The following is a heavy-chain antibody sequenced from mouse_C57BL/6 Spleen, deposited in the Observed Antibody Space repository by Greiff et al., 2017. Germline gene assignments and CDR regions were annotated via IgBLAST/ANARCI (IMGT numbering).Heavy chain of an antibody. J-gene: IGHJ2*01. CDR1: GYSITSGYD. CDR2: ISYSGST. V-gene: IGHV3-1*01. CDR3: ARGDGYLFDY. D-gene: IGHD2-3*01. Sequence: EVMLVESGPGMVKPSQSLSLTCTVTGYSITSGYDWHWIRHFPGNKLEWMGYISYSGSTNYNPSLKSRISITHDTSKNHFFLKLNSVTTEDTATYYCARGDGYLFDYWGQGTTLTVSS.